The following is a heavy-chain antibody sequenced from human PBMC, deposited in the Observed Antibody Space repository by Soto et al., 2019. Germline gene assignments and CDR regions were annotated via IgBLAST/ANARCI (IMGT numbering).Heavy chain of an antibody. D-gene: IGHD6-6*01. CDR3: ARAGEVAARPKNYWFDP. Sequence: SETLSLTCTVSGGSISSGDYYWSWIRQPPGKGLEWIGYIYYSGSTYYNPSLKSRVTISVDTSKNQFSLKLSSVTAADTAVYYCARAGEVAARPKNYWFDPWGQGTLVTVSS. V-gene: IGHV4-30-4*01. J-gene: IGHJ5*02. CDR1: GGSISSGDYY. CDR2: IYYSGST.